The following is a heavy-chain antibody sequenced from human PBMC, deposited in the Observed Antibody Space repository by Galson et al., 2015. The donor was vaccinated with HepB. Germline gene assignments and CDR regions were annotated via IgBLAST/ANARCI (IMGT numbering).Heavy chain of an antibody. V-gene: IGHV1-69*04. Sequence: SVKVSCKASGGTFSSYAISWVRQAPGQGLEWMGRIIPILGIANYAQKFQGRVTITADKSTSTAYMELSSLRSEDTAVYYCASEPLWFGELLPFFDYWGQGTLVTVSS. CDR2: IIPILGIA. CDR1: GGTFSSYA. J-gene: IGHJ4*02. D-gene: IGHD3-10*01. CDR3: ASEPLWFGELLPFFDY.